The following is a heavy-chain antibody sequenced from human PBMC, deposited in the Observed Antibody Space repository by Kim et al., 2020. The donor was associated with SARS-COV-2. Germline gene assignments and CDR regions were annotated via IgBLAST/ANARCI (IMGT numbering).Heavy chain of an antibody. D-gene: IGHD6-13*01. CDR2: IYYSGST. Sequence: SETLSLTCTVSGGSISSGGYYWSWIRQHPGKGLEWIGYIYYSGSTYYNPSLKSRVTISVDTSKNQFSLKLSSVTAADTAVYYCARARGSSWYMEDYYYYYGTDVWGQGTTVTVSS. J-gene: IGHJ6*02. CDR3: ARARGSSWYMEDYYYYYGTDV. CDR1: GGSISSGGYY. V-gene: IGHV4-31*03.